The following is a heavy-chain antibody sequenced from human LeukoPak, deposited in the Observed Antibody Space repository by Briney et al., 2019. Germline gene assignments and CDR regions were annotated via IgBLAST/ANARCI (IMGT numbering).Heavy chain of an antibody. CDR1: GYTFTGYY. CDR3: ARSGRGTYYYFDL. V-gene: IGHV1-2*02. J-gene: IGHJ4*02. D-gene: IGHD5-12*01. CDR2: INPNSGGT. Sequence: GASVKVSCKASGYTFTGYYMHWVRQAPGQGLEWLGWINPNSGGTNSAQKFQGRLTMTRETSISTAYMELSRLRSDDTAVYYCARSGRGTYYYFDLWGLGTLVTVSS.